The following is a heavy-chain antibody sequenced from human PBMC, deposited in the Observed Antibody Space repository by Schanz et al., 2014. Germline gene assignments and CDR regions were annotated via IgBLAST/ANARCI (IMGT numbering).Heavy chain of an antibody. CDR3: AKSNYYDNSDYYNAFDY. CDR2: ISGSNGNA. Sequence: QVQLVQSGAEVRKPGASVKVSCKASGYTFISYGISWVRQAPGQGLEWLGWISGSNGNANYTQKFQDRVTMTIDPYTSTAYMDLSSLRPEDTAVYYCAKSNYYDNSDYYNAFDYWGQGTLVTVSS. D-gene: IGHD3-22*01. V-gene: IGHV1-18*01. CDR1: GYTFISYG. J-gene: IGHJ4*02.